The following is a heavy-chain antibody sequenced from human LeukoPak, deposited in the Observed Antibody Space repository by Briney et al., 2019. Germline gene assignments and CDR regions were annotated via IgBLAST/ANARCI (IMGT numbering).Heavy chain of an antibody. V-gene: IGHV3-53*01. D-gene: IGHD1-26*01. CDR1: GFTVSTDH. CDR3: ARVWELSFDY. Sequence: PGGSLRLSCAASGFTVSTDHMSWVRQAPGKGLEWVAVSYSGGTSQYAESVKGRFTISRDNSKNTLDLQMNSLRVEDTALYYCARVWELSFDYWGQGTLVTVSS. J-gene: IGHJ4*02. CDR2: SYSGGTS.